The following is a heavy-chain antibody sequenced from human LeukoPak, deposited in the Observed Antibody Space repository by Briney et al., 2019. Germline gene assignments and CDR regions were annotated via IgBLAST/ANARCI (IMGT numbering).Heavy chain of an antibody. V-gene: IGHV3-30-3*01. Sequence: GGSLRLSRAASGFTFSSYAMHWVRQAPGKGLEWVAVISYDGSNKYYADSVKGRFTISRDNSKNTLYLQMNSLRAEDTAVYYCARAGQQLAPFDYWGQGTLVTVSS. CDR1: GFTFSSYA. CDR3: ARAGQQLAPFDY. CDR2: ISYDGSNK. D-gene: IGHD6-13*01. J-gene: IGHJ4*02.